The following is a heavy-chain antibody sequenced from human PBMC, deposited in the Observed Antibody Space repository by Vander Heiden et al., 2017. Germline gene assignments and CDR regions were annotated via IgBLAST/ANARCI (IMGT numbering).Heavy chain of an antibody. V-gene: IGHV3-33*01. J-gene: IGHJ6*02. D-gene: IGHD2-2*01. CDR2: IWNDGSNK. CDR3: AREVGREIVLEPGSYGMDV. Sequence: QVQLVESGGGVVQPGRSLRLSCAASGFTFNNYGLHWVRQAPGKGLEWVAVIWNDGSNKYYADSVKGRFSISRDNSKNTLYLQMDSLRAEDTALYYCAREVGREIVLEPGSYGMDVWGQGTTVTVSS. CDR1: GFTFNNYG.